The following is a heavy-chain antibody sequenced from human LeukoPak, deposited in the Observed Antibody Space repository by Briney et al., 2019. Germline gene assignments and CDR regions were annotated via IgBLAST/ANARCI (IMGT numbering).Heavy chain of an antibody. CDR3: ARVRNNYDNSGSYLDY. CDR2: TRKKSNSYTT. J-gene: IGHJ4*02. D-gene: IGHD3-22*01. V-gene: IGHV3-72*01. CDR1: GFTFSDHY. Sequence: GGSLRLSCAASGFTFSDHYMDWVRQAPGKGLEWVGRTRKKSNSYTTEYAASVKGRFTISRDDSRNSLYLQMNSLKTEDTAVYYCARVRNNYDNSGSYLDYWGQGTLVTVSS.